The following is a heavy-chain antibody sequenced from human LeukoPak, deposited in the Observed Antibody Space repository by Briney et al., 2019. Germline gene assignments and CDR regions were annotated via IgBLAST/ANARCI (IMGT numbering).Heavy chain of an antibody. CDR2: ISYDGNNR. J-gene: IGHJ4*02. V-gene: IGHV3-30*03. D-gene: IGHD3-3*01. CDR3: AREKHSRVFGEVIRSPLRNYFDY. CDR1: EFSFSSYW. Sequence: GGSLRLSCEGSEFSFSSYWMSWVRQAPGKGLEWVAVISYDGNNRYYADSVKGRFTISRDNSKNTLYLQMNSLRAEDTAVYYCAREKHSRVFGEVIRSPLRNYFDYWGQGTLVTVSS.